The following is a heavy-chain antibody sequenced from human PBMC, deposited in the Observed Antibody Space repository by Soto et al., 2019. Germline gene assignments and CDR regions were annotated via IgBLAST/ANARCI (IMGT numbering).Heavy chain of an antibody. CDR1: GYTFTNYD. V-gene: IGHV1-8*01. Sequence: ASVKVSCKASGYTFTNYDINWVRQATGQGLEWMGWMNPNSGNTGYAQKFQRRVTMTRNTSISTAYMELSSLRSEDTAVYYCAIRLPHFPQPHLDNWGQGTLVTVSS. CDR3: AIRLPHFPQPHLDN. CDR2: MNPNSGNT. D-gene: IGHD2-2*01. J-gene: IGHJ4*02.